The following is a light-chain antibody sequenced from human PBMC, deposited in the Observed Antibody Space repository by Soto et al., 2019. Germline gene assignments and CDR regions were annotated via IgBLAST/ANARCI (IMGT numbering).Light chain of an antibody. CDR2: AAS. J-gene: IGKJ5*01. CDR1: QVISTS. CDR3: QQLFDSPIT. V-gene: IGKV1-9*01. Sequence: DIQFTHSPSSLSVSVVDSVTITFRASQVISTSLAWYQVKPGKAPKLLIYAASTLESGVPSRFSATVSGTEFSLTITSLQPEDFATYYCQQLFDSPITVAQGTRL.